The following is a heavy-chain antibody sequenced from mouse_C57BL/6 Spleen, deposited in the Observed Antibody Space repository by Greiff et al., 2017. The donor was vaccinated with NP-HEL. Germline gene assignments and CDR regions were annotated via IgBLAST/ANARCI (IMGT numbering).Heavy chain of an antibody. CDR3: ARPGDYGDFDV. CDR1: GFTFSDYG. Sequence: EVHLVESGGGLVKPGGSLKLSCAASGFTFSDYGMHWVRQAPEKGLEWVAYISSGSSTIYYADTVKGRFTISRDNAKNTLFLQMTSLRSEDTAMYYCARPGDYGDFDVWGTGTTVTVSS. CDR2: ISSGSSTI. J-gene: IGHJ1*03. V-gene: IGHV5-17*01.